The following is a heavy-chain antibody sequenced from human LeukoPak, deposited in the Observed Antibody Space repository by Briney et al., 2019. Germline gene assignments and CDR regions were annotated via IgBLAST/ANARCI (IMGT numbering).Heavy chain of an antibody. CDR2: ISGSGGST. CDR1: GFNFSSYA. J-gene: IGHJ4*02. CDR3: AKGVLPYCSSTSCYNPLGY. D-gene: IGHD2-2*02. Sequence: QTGGSLRLSCAASGFNFSSYAMSWVRQAPGKGLEWVSAISGSGGSTYYADSVKGRFTISRDNSKNTLYLQMNSLRAEDTAVYYCAKGVLPYCSSTSCYNPLGYWGQGTLVTVSS. V-gene: IGHV3-23*01.